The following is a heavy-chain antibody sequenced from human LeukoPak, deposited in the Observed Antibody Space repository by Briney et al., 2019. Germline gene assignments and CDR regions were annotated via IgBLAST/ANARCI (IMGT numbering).Heavy chain of an antibody. Sequence: SETLSLTCAVYGGSFSGYYWSWIRQPPGKGLEWIGEINHSGSTNYNPSLKSRVTISVDTSKNQFSLKLSSVTAADTAVYYCARLPDYDFWSGLSKSFDYWGQGTLVTVSS. CDR1: GGSFSGYY. V-gene: IGHV4-34*01. CDR3: ARLPDYDFWSGLSKSFDY. CDR2: INHSGST. D-gene: IGHD3-3*01. J-gene: IGHJ4*02.